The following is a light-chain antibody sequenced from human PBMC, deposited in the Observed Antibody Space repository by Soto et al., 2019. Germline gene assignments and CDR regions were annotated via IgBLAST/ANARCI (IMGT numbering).Light chain of an antibody. CDR3: QQRSTWSPT. J-gene: IGKJ1*01. V-gene: IGKV3-11*01. CDR2: DAS. Sequence: EIVLTQSPATLSLSPGDRATLSCRASQSVDAYLAWYQQRPGQAPMLLMFDASNRATGTPTRFSGRGSGTDFAHTISRPDPEDFAVYYCQQRSTWSPTFGQGTKVEI. CDR1: QSVDAY.